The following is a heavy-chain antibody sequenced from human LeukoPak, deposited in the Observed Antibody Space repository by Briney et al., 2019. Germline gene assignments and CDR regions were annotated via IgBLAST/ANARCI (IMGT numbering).Heavy chain of an antibody. CDR3: ARVHSNYGDY. D-gene: IGHD4-11*01. Sequence: ASVKVSCKASGYTFTTYGITWVRQAPGQGLEWMGWISGYNGNTNYGQKFQGRVTMTRDTSISTAYMELSRLRSDDTAVYYCARVHSNYGDYWGQGTLVTVSS. CDR2: ISGYNGNT. CDR1: GYTFTTYG. J-gene: IGHJ4*02. V-gene: IGHV1-18*01.